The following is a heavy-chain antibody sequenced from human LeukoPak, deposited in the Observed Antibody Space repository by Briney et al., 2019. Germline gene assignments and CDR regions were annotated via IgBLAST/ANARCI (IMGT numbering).Heavy chain of an antibody. CDR1: GYTFSAYY. D-gene: IGHD5-12*01. V-gene: IGHV1-2*02. CDR2: INPKSGDT. J-gene: IGHJ3*02. Sequence: ASVRVSCKSSGYTFSAYYMHWVRQAPGQGLEWMGWINPKSGDTNYAQKFQGRVTVTRDTSISTAYMDLSRLRSDDTAVYYCARGRPSIGATHDAFDIWGQGTMVIVSS. CDR3: ARGRPSIGATHDAFDI.